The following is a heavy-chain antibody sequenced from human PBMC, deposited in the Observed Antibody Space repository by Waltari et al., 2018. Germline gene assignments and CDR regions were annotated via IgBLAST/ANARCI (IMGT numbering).Heavy chain of an antibody. CDR1: GGSISSSNW. Sequence: QVQLQESGPGLVKPSGTLSLTCAVSGGSISSSNWWSWVRQPPGKGLEWIGEIYHSGSTNYNPYLKSRVTISVDKSKNQFSLKLSSVTAADTAVYYCARDQTMIVPGGSDAFDIWGQGTMVTVSS. D-gene: IGHD3-22*01. CDR3: ARDQTMIVPGGSDAFDI. CDR2: IYHSGST. J-gene: IGHJ3*02. V-gene: IGHV4-4*02.